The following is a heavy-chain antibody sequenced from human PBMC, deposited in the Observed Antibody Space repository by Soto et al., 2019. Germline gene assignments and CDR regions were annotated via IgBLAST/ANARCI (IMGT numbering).Heavy chain of an antibody. V-gene: IGHV3-73*02. J-gene: IGHJ6*02. Sequence: EVQLVESGGGLVQPGGSLKLSCAASGLSFSGSAMHWVRQASGKGLEWVGRIRSKGNSYATAYAASVKGRFIISGDDSKNTAYLQMNSLKTEDTALYYCTPGPNYDILTDHFYGMDVWCQATTVTVSS. CDR1: GLSFSGSA. CDR2: IRSKGNSYAT. D-gene: IGHD3-9*01. CDR3: TPGPNYDILTDHFYGMDV.